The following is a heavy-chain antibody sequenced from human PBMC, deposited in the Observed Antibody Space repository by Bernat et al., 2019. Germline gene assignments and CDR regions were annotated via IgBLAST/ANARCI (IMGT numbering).Heavy chain of an antibody. D-gene: IGHD5-12*01. CDR2: IGTAGDT. J-gene: IGHJ2*01. CDR1: GFTFSSYD. V-gene: IGHV3-13*04. CDR3: SRGEGAFSGYDHWYFDL. Sequence: EVQLVESGGGLVQPGGSLRLSCAASGFTFSSYDMHWVRQATGKGLEWVSAIGTAGDTYYPGSVKGGFSISRENAKNSLYFQKTSLRAGDTAVYYCSRGEGAFSGYDHWYFDLWGRGTLVTVSS.